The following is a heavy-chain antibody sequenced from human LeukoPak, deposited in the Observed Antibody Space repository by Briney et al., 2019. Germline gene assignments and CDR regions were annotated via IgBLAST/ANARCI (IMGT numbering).Heavy chain of an antibody. Sequence: SETLSLTCTVSGGSITYSNDYWGWIRQPPGKEVEWIGSVHSGGTTYYKSSLQSRVSISVDTSTNQFSLKLSPVTAADTAVYYCARHARGQSFDTLPGYFDNWGQGTLVAVSS. CDR2: VHSGGTT. CDR3: ARHARGQSFDTLPGYFDN. J-gene: IGHJ4*02. V-gene: IGHV4-39*01. D-gene: IGHD3-9*01. CDR1: GGSITYSNDY.